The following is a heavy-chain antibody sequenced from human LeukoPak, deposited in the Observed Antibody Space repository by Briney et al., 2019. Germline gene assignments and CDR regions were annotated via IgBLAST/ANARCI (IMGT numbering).Heavy chain of an antibody. CDR3: ARQGYSYGPNWFDP. Sequence: SETLSLTCTVSGGSISSSSYYWGWIRQPPGKGLEWIGSIYYSGSTYYNPSLKSRVTISVDTSKNQFSLKLSSVTAADTAVYYCARQGYSYGPNWFDPWGQGTLVTASS. CDR2: IYYSGST. J-gene: IGHJ5*02. D-gene: IGHD5-18*01. CDR1: GGSISSSSYY. V-gene: IGHV4-39*01.